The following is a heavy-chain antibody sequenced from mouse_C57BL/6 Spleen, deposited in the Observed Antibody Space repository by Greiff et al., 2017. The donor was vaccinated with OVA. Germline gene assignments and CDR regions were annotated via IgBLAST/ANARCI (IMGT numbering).Heavy chain of an antibody. V-gene: IGHV1-69*01. CDR3: AVWLLPFMDY. CDR2: IDPSDSYT. CDR1: GYTFTSYW. J-gene: IGHJ4*01. D-gene: IGHD2-3*01. Sequence: QVQLQQPGAELVMPGASVKLSCKASGYTFTSYWMHWVKQRPGQGLEWIGEIDPSDSYTNYNQKFKGKSTLTVDKSSSTAYMQLSSLTSEDSAVYYCAVWLLPFMDYWGQGTSVTVSS.